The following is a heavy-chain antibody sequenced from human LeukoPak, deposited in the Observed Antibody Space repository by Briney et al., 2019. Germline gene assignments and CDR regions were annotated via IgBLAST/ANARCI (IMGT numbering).Heavy chain of an antibody. Sequence: PGGSLRLSCAASGFTFSSYAMSWVRQAPGKGLEWVSAISGSGGSAYYADSVKGRFTISRDNSKNTLYLQMNSLRAEGTAVYYCAKGGLLWFGDSTTFDYWGQGTLVTVSS. CDR2: ISGSGGSA. D-gene: IGHD3-10*01. V-gene: IGHV3-23*01. CDR3: AKGGLLWFGDSTTFDY. J-gene: IGHJ4*02. CDR1: GFTFSSYA.